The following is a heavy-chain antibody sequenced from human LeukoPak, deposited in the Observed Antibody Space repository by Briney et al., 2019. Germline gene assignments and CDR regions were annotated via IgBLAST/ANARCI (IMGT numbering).Heavy chain of an antibody. J-gene: IGHJ4*02. V-gene: IGHV1-69*02. CDR3: ARVKRDYGDYEVDY. D-gene: IGHD4-17*01. CDR1: GGTFSSYT. Sequence: EASVKVCCKASGGTFSSYTISWVRQAPGQGLEWMGRIIPILGIANYAQKFQGRVTITADKSTSTAYMELSSLRSEDTAVYYCARVKRDYGDYEVDYWGQGTLVTVSS. CDR2: IIPILGIA.